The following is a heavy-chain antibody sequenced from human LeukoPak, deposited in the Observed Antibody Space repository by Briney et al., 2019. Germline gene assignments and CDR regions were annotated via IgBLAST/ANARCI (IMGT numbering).Heavy chain of an antibody. J-gene: IGHJ4*02. CDR2: IIPILGIA. CDR1: GGTFSSYA. V-gene: IGHV1-69*04. D-gene: IGHD3-10*01. Sequence: SVKVSCKASGGTFSSYAISWVRQAPGQGLEWMGRIIPILGIANYAQKFQGRVTITADKSTSTAYMELSSLRSEDTAVYYCARGNEGSGNYYNPRYFAYWGQGSPVTVSS. CDR3: ARGNEGSGNYYNPRYFAY.